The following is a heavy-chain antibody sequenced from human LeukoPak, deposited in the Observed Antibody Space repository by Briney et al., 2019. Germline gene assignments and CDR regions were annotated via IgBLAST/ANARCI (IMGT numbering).Heavy chain of an antibody. CDR2: ISWDGGST. CDR1: GFTFDDYT. V-gene: IGHV3-43*01. J-gene: IGHJ4*02. D-gene: IGHD5-18*01. Sequence: GGSLRLSCAASGFTFDDYTMHSVSQAPGKGLEWVSLISWDGGSTYYADSVKGRFTISRDNAKISLYLQMNSLGAEDTAVYYCSRDLRDSYGFFAFDYWGQGTLVTVSS. CDR3: SRDLRDSYGFFAFDY.